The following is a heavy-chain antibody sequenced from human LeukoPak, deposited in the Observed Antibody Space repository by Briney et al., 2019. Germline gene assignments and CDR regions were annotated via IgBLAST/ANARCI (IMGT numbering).Heavy chain of an antibody. Sequence: ASVKVSCKASGYPFTTYGISWVRQAPGQGLEWMGWISPYNGKTNSAQNLQGRVTMTTDTSTSTAYMELRSLRSDDTAVYYYAKEAITGTTGIWFDPWGQGTLVTVSS. V-gene: IGHV1-18*01. CDR2: ISPYNGKT. D-gene: IGHD1-7*01. CDR3: AKEAITGTTGIWFDP. CDR1: GYPFTTYG. J-gene: IGHJ5*02.